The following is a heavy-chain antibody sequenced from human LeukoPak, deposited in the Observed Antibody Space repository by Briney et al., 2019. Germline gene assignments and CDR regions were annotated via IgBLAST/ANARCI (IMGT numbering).Heavy chain of an antibody. V-gene: IGHV4-59*08. D-gene: IGHD2/OR15-2a*01. J-gene: IGHJ5*02. CDR2: TYKSEST. CDR1: GASIYSNY. CDR3: ARHHSTTHPGRYCFDP. Sequence: PSETLSLTCTVSGASIYSNYWSWIRQPPGRGLEWIGYTYKSESTNYNPSLKSRVTISVDTSKNQFSLRLTSVTAADTAVYYCARHHSTTHPGRYCFDPWGQGTLVTVSS.